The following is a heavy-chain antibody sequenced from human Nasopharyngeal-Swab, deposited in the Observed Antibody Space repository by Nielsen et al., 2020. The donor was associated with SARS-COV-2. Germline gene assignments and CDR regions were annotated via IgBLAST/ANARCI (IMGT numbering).Heavy chain of an antibody. V-gene: IGHV3-23*01. CDR2: ISGSGGST. D-gene: IGHD3-3*01. Sequence: PGKGLEWVSAISGSGGSTYYADSVKGRFTISRDNSKNTLYLQMNSLRAEDTAVYYCAKEPFYDFWSGYYWDYWGQGTLVTVSS. CDR3: AKEPFYDFWSGYYWDY. J-gene: IGHJ4*02.